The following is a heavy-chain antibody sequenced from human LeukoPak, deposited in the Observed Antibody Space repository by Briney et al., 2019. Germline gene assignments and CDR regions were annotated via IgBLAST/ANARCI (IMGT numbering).Heavy chain of an antibody. J-gene: IGHJ5*02. Sequence: ASVKVSCKASGYTFTSYGISWVRQAPGQGLEWMGWISAYNGNTNYAQKLQGRVTMTTDTSTSTAYMELRSLRSDDTAAYYCAREDYYDSSGYYYGWFDPWGQGTLVTVSS. CDR1: GYTFTSYG. D-gene: IGHD3-22*01. V-gene: IGHV1-18*01. CDR2: ISAYNGNT. CDR3: AREDYYDSSGYYYGWFDP.